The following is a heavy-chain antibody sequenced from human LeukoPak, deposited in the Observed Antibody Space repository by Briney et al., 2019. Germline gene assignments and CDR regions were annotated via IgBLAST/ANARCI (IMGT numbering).Heavy chain of an antibody. J-gene: IGHJ4*02. V-gene: IGHV3-30*04. CDR3: ARDGALWFGESYRFDY. Sequence: GGSLRLSCAASGFTFSSYAMHWVRQAPGKGLEWVAVISYDGSNKYYADSVKGRFTISRDNSKNTLYLQMNSLRAEDTAVYYCARDGALWFGESYRFDYWGQGTLVTVSS. D-gene: IGHD3-10*01. CDR2: ISYDGSNK. CDR1: GFTFSSYA.